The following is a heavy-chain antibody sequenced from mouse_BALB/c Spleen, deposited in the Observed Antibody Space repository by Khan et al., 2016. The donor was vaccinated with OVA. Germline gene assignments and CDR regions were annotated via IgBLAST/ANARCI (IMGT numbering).Heavy chain of an antibody. V-gene: IGHV5-9-3*01. CDR2: ISSDGDYT. CDR1: GFTFGTYA. J-gene: IGHJ3*01. D-gene: IGHD2-1*01. CDR3: ARSPYGNFAY. Sequence: EVQGVESGGGLVKPGGSLKLSCAASGFTFGTYAMSWVRQTPEKRLEWVATISSDGDYTYFPDNVTGRFTIFRDNAKNTLCLQMTSLRSEDTAMYYCARSPYGNFAYWGQGTLVTVSA.